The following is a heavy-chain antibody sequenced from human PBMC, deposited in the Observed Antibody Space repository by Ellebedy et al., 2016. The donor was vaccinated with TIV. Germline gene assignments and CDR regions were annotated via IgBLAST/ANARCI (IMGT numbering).Heavy chain of an antibody. D-gene: IGHD5-18*01. Sequence: GESLKISXAASGFSVSNNYMSWVRQAPGKGLEWVSAISGSGGSTWYADSVKGRFTISRDNSKNTLYLQMNSLRADDTAVYYCAKDLHQRGSSYGIDYWGQGTLVTVSS. CDR3: AKDLHQRGSSYGIDY. CDR1: GFSVSNNY. J-gene: IGHJ4*02. V-gene: IGHV3-23*01. CDR2: ISGSGGST.